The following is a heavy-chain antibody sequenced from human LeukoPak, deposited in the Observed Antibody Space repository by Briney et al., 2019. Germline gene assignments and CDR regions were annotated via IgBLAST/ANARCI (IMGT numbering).Heavy chain of an antibody. Sequence: SETLSLTCTVSGGSISSYYWSWIRQPPGKGLEWIGYIYYSGSTNYNPSLKSRVTISVDTSKNQFSLKLSSVTAADTAVYYCARQYSGSYHWFDPWGQGTLVTVSS. CDR2: IYYSGST. D-gene: IGHD1-26*01. J-gene: IGHJ5*02. CDR1: GGSISSYY. V-gene: IGHV4-59*08. CDR3: ARQYSGSYHWFDP.